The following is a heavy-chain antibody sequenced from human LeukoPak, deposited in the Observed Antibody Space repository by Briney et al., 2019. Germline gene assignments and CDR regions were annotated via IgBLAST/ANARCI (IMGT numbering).Heavy chain of an antibody. CDR2: IYYSGST. J-gene: IGHJ4*02. CDR1: GGSISSSSYY. V-gene: IGHV4-39*01. Sequence: SETLFLTCTVSGGSISSSSYYWGWIRQPPGKGLEWIGSIYYSGSTYYNPSLKSRVTISVDTSKNQFSLKLSSVTAADTAVYYCARHLAVRGVIIWYFDYWGQGTLVTVSS. CDR3: ARHLAVRGVIIWYFDY. D-gene: IGHD3-10*01.